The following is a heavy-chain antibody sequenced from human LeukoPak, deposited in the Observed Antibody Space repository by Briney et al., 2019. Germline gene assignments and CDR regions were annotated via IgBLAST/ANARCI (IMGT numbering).Heavy chain of an antibody. Sequence: GASVKVSCKASGYTFTSYDINWVRQATGQGLEWMGWMNPNSGNTGYAQKFQGRVTITRNTSISTAYMELSSLRSEDTAVYYCATVGGDYDSSGYYYKGWGQGTLVTVSS. D-gene: IGHD3-22*01. J-gene: IGHJ4*02. CDR2: MNPNSGNT. V-gene: IGHV1-8*03. CDR3: ATVGGDYDSSGYYYKG. CDR1: GYTFTSYD.